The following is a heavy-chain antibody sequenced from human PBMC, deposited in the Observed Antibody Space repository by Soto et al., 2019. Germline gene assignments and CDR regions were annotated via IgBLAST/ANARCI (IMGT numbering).Heavy chain of an antibody. CDR2: IHYSGST. CDR3: ASAVAGQYYYYYYGMDV. J-gene: IGHJ6*02. Sequence: SETLSLTCIVSGGSISSYYWSWIRQPPGKGLEWIGYIHYSGSTNYNPSLKSRVTMSVDTSKNLFSLKLSSVTAADTAVYFCASAVAGQYYYYYYGMDVWGQGTTVTVSS. D-gene: IGHD6-19*01. V-gene: IGHV4-59*01. CDR1: GGSISSYY.